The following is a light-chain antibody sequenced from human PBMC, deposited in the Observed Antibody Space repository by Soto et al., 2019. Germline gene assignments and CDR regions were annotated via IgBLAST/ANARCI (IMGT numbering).Light chain of an antibody. Sequence: IVMTQSPATLSVSPGERATLSCRASHTINENLAWYQHKPGQAPRLLKFRTSTRPTGFPPRFGGGGSGTEFNLATSSLQSEDFVSYDCQQYNNWPRATFGGGTRVEIK. CDR3: QQYNNWPRAT. CDR2: RTS. J-gene: IGKJ4*01. CDR1: HTINEN. V-gene: IGKV3-15*01.